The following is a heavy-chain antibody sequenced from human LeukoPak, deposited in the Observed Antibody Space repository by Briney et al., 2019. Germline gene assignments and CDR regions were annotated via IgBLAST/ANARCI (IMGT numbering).Heavy chain of an antibody. Sequence: PSETLSLTCAVYGGSFSGYYWSWIRQPPGKGLEWIGEINYSGSTNYNPSLKSRVTISVDTSKNQSSLKLSSVTAADTAVYYCARAGLRSCSGGSCYSHYMDVWGKGTTVTVSS. CDR3: ARAGLRSCSGGSCYSHYMDV. V-gene: IGHV4-34*01. CDR2: INYSGST. J-gene: IGHJ6*03. D-gene: IGHD2-15*01. CDR1: GGSFSGYY.